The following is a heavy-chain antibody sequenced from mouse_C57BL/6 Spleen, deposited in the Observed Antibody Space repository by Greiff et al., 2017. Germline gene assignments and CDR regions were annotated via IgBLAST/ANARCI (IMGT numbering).Heavy chain of an antibody. Sequence: VQGVESGPGLVAPSQSLSITCTVSGFSLTSSAISWVRQPPGKGLEWLGVIWTGGGTNYNSALKSRLSISKDNSKSQVFLKMNSLQTDDTARYYCARNEGANWASWFAYWGQGTLVTVSA. CDR1: GFSLTSSA. V-gene: IGHV2-9-1*01. D-gene: IGHD4-1*01. CDR2: IWTGGGT. J-gene: IGHJ3*01. CDR3: ARNEGANWASWFAY.